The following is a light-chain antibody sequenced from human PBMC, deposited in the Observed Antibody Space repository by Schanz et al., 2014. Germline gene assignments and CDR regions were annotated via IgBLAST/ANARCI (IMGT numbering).Light chain of an antibody. Sequence: EIVLTQSPGTLSLSPGERATLSCRASETMSGRDLAWYQQKPGQPPRLLIYAASNRATGIPARFGGSGSGTDFTLTISRLAPEDFAFYYCQHRSYWRGTFGQGTKLEMK. CDR3: QHRSYWRGT. CDR1: ETMSGRD. J-gene: IGKJ2*02. V-gene: IGKV3D-20*02. CDR2: AAS.